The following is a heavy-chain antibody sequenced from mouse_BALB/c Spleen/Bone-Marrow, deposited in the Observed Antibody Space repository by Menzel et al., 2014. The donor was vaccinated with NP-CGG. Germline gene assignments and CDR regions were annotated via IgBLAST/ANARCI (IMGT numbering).Heavy chain of an antibody. J-gene: IGHJ4*01. CDR2: FYPGSGSI. V-gene: IGHV1-62-2*01. D-gene: IGHD1-1*01. CDR1: GYTFTEYI. Sequence: VQLQESGAELVKPGASVKLSGKASGYTFTEYIIHWVKQRSGQGLEWIGWFYPGSGSIKYNEKFKDKDTLTADKASSTVYKELNRLTSEDSAVYFCARREDYGSSYYYAMDYWGQGTSVTVSS. CDR3: ARREDYGSSYYYAMDY.